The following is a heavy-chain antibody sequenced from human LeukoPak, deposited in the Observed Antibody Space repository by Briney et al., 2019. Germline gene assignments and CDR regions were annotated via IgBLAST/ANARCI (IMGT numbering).Heavy chain of an antibody. Sequence: SETLSLTCTVSGGSISSSSYYWSWIRQPAGKGLEWIGRIYTSGSTNYNPSLKSRVTMSVDTSKNQFSLKLSSVTAADTAVYYCARDTEGSSSYWFDPWGQGTLVTVSS. CDR2: IYTSGST. CDR3: ARDTEGSSSYWFDP. CDR1: GGSISSSSYY. D-gene: IGHD6-6*01. J-gene: IGHJ5*02. V-gene: IGHV4-61*02.